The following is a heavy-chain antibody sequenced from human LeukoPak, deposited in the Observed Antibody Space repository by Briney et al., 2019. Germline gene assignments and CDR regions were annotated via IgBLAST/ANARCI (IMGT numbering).Heavy chain of an antibody. V-gene: IGHV3-30*04. CDR2: ISYDGSNK. CDR3: ARSYGSGSYADY. Sequence: WVLQAPXXXXEWVAVISYDGSNKYYADSVKGRFTISRDNSKSTLYLQMNSLRAEDTAVYYCARSYGSGSYADYWGQGTLDTVSS. J-gene: IGHJ4*02. D-gene: IGHD3-10*01.